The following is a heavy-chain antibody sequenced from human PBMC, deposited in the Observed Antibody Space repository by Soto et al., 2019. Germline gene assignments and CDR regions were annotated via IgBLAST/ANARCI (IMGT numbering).Heavy chain of an antibody. CDR2: TRGSGGDT. J-gene: IGHJ4*02. D-gene: IGHD1-26*01. CDR3: VKGHSHSYYYLDS. Sequence: EVQLLESGGGLVQPGGSLRLSCAASGFTFSFCAMNWVRQAPGKGLEWVSSTRGSGGDTYYADSVRGRFTISRDNSKNTLYLQMNSLRVEDTAVYYCVKGHSHSYYYLDSWGQGTLVTVSS. V-gene: IGHV3-23*01. CDR1: GFTFSFCA.